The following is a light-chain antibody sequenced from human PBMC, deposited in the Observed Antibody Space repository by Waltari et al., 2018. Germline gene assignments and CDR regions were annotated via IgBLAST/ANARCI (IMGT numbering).Light chain of an antibody. CDR2: WAS. V-gene: IGKV4-1*01. Sequence: DIVMTQSPDSLAVSLGERATINCKSSQSVLYSSNNKNYLAWYQQKPGQPPKLLIYWASTRECGVPDRFSGSGSGTDFTLTISSLQAEDVAVYYCQQYYSTLPITFGQGTRLEIK. CDR1: QSVLYSSNNKNY. CDR3: QQYYSTLPIT. J-gene: IGKJ5*01.